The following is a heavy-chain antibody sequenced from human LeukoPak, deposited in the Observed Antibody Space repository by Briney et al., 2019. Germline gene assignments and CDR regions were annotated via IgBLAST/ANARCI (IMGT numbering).Heavy chain of an antibody. V-gene: IGHV3-48*03. CDR1: GIFFSPYE. Sequence: PGGSLRLSCAASGIFFSPYEMNWVRQAAGKGLEWVSNISSTSTTIYYADSVKGRFTISRDNAKNSLYLQMNSLRAEDTAVYYCARDLLNYYDSSGSSDYWGQGNLVTVSS. CDR2: ISSTSTTI. J-gene: IGHJ4*02. CDR3: ARDLLNYYDSSGSSDY. D-gene: IGHD3-22*01.